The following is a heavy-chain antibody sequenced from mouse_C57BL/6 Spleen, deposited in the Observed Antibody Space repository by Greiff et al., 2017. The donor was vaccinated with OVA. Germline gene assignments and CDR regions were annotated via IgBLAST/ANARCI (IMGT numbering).Heavy chain of an antibody. Sequence: VQLKQSGPSLVRPSQTLSLTCTVTGFSINSDCYWIWIRQFPGNKLEYIGYTFYSGITYYNPSLESRTYITRDTSKNQFSLKLSSVTTEDTATYYCARGTVEYYYAMDYWGQGTSVTVSS. CDR1: GFSINSDCY. D-gene: IGHD1-1*01. CDR2: TFYSGIT. CDR3: ARGTVEYYYAMDY. J-gene: IGHJ4*01. V-gene: IGHV3-3*01.